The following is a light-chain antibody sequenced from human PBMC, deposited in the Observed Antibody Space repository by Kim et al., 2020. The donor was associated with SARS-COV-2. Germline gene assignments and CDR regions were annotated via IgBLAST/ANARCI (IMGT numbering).Light chain of an antibody. V-gene: IGLV2-14*03. CDR1: SSDVGGYNY. Sequence: QSALTQPASVSGSPGQSITISCFGSSSDVGGYNYVSWYQQHPAKAPKLIIYNVGNRPSGVSNRFSGSKSGNTASLTISDLQADDEADYYCSSYTSSSTWVLGGGTQLTVL. CDR3: SSYTSSSTWV. J-gene: IGLJ2*01. CDR2: NVG.